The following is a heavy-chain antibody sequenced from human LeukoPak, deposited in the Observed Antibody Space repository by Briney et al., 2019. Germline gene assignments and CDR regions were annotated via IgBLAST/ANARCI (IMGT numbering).Heavy chain of an antibody. CDR2: IKQDGSEK. D-gene: IGHD6-19*01. Sequence: GGSLRLSCAASGFTFSSYWMSWVRQAPGKGLEWAANIKQDGSEKYYVDSVKGRFTISRDNAKNSLYLQMNSLRAEDTAVYYCARQFGSGSSYFDYWGQGTLVTVSS. CDR3: ARQFGSGSSYFDY. CDR1: GFTFSSYW. J-gene: IGHJ4*02. V-gene: IGHV3-7*01.